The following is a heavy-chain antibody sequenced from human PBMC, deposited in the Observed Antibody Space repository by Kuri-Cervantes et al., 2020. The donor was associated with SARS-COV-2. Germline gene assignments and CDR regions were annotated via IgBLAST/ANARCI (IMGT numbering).Heavy chain of an antibody. V-gene: IGHV3-48*03. CDR3: ARDSDSWSGYYTGIVAFDI. D-gene: IGHD3-3*01. J-gene: IGHJ3*02. CDR1: GFTFSSYE. CDR2: ISSSGSTI. Sequence: LSLTCAASGFTFSSYEMNWVRQAPGKGLEWVSYISSSGSTIYYADSVKGRFTISRDNAKNSLYLQMNSLRAEDTAVYYCARDSDSWSGYYTGIVAFDIWGQGTMVTVSS.